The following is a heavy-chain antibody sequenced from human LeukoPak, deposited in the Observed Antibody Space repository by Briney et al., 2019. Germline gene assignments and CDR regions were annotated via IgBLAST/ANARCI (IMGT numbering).Heavy chain of an antibody. CDR3: AKDGATAGYCTNGVCPQRYWFDP. CDR1: GFTFSSYA. D-gene: IGHD2-8*01. J-gene: IGHJ5*02. Sequence: GGSLRLSCAASGFTFSSYAMSWVRQAPGKGLEWVSAISGSGGSTYYADSVKGRFTISRDNSKNTLYLQMNSLRAEDTAVYYCAKDGATAGYCTNGVCPQRYWFDPWGQGTLVTVSS. V-gene: IGHV3-23*01. CDR2: ISGSGGST.